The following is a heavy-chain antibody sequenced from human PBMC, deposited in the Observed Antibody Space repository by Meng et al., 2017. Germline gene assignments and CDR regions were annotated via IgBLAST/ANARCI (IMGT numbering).Heavy chain of an antibody. D-gene: IGHD1-26*01. CDR3: VRGSGSYSS. V-gene: IGHV3-21*02. CDR1: GFTFTTST. Sequence: EVERVESGGGLVKPGGSLRLSCAASGFTFTTSTMNWVRQAPGKGLEWVSSISSSSTYKYYADSVKGRFTISRDDPNNSLYVQMNSLTAGDTAVYYCVRGSGSYSSWGQGTLVTVSS. J-gene: IGHJ5*02. CDR2: ISSSSTYK.